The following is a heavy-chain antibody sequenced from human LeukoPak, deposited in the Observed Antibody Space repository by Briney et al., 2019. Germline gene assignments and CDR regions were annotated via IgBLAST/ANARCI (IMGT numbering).Heavy chain of an antibody. Sequence: GGSLRLSCAASGFPSSSYWRSWVRQPPGKGLEWVANIKQDGSEKYYVDSVKGRFTISRDHAKNSLFLQMNSLRAEDTAVYYCARDRRGSSWYYFDYWGQGTLVTVST. CDR3: ARDRRGSSWYYFDY. V-gene: IGHV3-7*01. CDR1: GFPSSSYW. CDR2: IKQDGSEK. J-gene: IGHJ4*02. D-gene: IGHD6-13*01.